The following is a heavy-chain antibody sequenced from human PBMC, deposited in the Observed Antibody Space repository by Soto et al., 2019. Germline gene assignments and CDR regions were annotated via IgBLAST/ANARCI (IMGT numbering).Heavy chain of an antibody. Sequence: PSETLSLTCTVSGGSISSGDYYWSWIRQPPGKGLEWIGYIYYSGSTYYNPSLKSRVTISVDTSKNQFSLKLSSVTAADTAVYYCARDTWTHYFDYWGQGTLVTVSS. J-gene: IGHJ4*02. CDR1: GGSISSGDYY. CDR2: IYYSGST. V-gene: IGHV4-30-4*01. D-gene: IGHD3-16*01. CDR3: ARDTWTHYFDY.